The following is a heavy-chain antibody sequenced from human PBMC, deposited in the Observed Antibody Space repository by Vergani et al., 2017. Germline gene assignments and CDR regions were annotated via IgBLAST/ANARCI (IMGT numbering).Heavy chain of an antibody. V-gene: IGHV1-58*02. Sequence: QMQLVQSGPEVKKPGTSVKVSCKASGFTFTSSAMQWVRQARGQRLEWIGWIVVGSGNTNYAQKFQERVTITRDTSISTAYMELSRLRSDDTAVYYCARGGGSYMENWFDPWGQGTLVTVSS. CDR2: IVVGSGNT. D-gene: IGHD1-26*01. CDR1: GFTFTSSA. CDR3: ARGGGSYMENWFDP. J-gene: IGHJ5*02.